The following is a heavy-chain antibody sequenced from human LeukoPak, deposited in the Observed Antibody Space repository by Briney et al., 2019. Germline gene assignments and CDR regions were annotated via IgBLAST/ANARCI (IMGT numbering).Heavy chain of an antibody. CDR3: ARGSATVVTFDY. Sequence: SETLSLTCAVYGGSFSGYYWSWIRQPPGKGLEWIGEINHSGSTNYNPSLKSRVTISVDTSKNQFSLKLSSVTAADTAVYYRARGSATVVTFDYWGQGTLVTVSS. CDR1: GGSFSGYY. D-gene: IGHD4-23*01. CDR2: INHSGST. V-gene: IGHV4-34*01. J-gene: IGHJ4*02.